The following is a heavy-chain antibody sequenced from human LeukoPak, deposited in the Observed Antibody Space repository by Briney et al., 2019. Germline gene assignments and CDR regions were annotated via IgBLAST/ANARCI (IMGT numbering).Heavy chain of an antibody. CDR2: INQDGSLK. V-gene: IGHV3-7*01. D-gene: IGHD6-6*01. Sequence: PGGSLRLSCAASGFALSGAWLSWWRQAPGKGLEWVANINQDGSLKYYVDSLKGRFTISRDNAKNLLYLQMNSLRAEDTAVYYCARIGYSSSSVDYWGQGTLVTVSS. CDR3: ARIGYSSSSVDY. CDR1: GFALSGAW. J-gene: IGHJ4*02.